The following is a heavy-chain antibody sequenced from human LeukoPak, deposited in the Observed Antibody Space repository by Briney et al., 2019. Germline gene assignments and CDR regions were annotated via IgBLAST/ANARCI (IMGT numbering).Heavy chain of an antibody. CDR2: VDYSADST. CDR3: ARDQYYYDSSGYLTFDY. Sequence: GGSLRLSCTVSGFTLSSYEMSWIRQAPGKGLEWVSSVDYSADSTHYADSVMGRFTISRDNSKNTLYLQLNSLSADDTAVYYCARDQYYYDSSGYLTFDYWGQGTLVTVSS. J-gene: IGHJ4*02. V-gene: IGHV3-23*01. CDR1: GFTLSSYE. D-gene: IGHD3-22*01.